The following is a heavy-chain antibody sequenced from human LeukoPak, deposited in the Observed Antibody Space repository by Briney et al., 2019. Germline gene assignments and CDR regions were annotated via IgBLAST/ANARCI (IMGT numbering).Heavy chain of an antibody. V-gene: IGHV3-7*01. CDR1: GFTFSNYW. J-gene: IGHJ4*02. CDR2: IKEDGSQK. D-gene: IGHD3-16*01. Sequence: PGGSLRLSCAVSGFTFSNYWMNWVRQAPGKGLEWVANIKEDGSQKYYVESVKGRFTVSRDNAKNSVCLQMSSLRDEDTAVYYCARGLNTSPGVDYWGQGTLVTVSS. CDR3: ARGLNTSPGVDY.